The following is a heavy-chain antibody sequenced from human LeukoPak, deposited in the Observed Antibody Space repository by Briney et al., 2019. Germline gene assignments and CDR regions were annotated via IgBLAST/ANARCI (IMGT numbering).Heavy chain of an antibody. CDR3: ARAYKDRSLAGKKEFFQH. V-gene: IGHV3-7*03. J-gene: IGHJ1*01. CDR2: INPDGNKK. D-gene: IGHD6-19*01. CDR1: GLTFSSSW. Sequence: GGSLRLSCAVSGLTFSSSWMDWVRQAPGKGLEWVASINPDGNKKYSADSVKGRFTISRDNANNFLYLQMNSLRAEDTALYYCARAYKDRSLAGKKEFFQHWGQGTLVTVSS.